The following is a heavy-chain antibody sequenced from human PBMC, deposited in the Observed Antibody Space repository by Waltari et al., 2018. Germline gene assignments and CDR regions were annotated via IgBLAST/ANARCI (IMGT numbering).Heavy chain of an antibody. V-gene: IGHV3-74*01. Sequence: EVQLAESGGGLVQPGESLRLSCAASGFTFSPYWMHWVRQGPGKGLVWVSRMNTDGSTINSADSVKGRFTISRDNAKNTLYLQMNSLRAEDTAVYYCTREDYGGKDYWGQGTLVTVSS. CDR1: GFTFSPYW. CDR3: TREDYGGKDY. D-gene: IGHD4-17*01. J-gene: IGHJ4*02. CDR2: MNTDGSTI.